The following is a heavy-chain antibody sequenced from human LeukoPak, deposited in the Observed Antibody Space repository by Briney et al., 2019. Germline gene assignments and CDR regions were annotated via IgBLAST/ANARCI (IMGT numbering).Heavy chain of an antibody. CDR2: ITSSSTTI. CDR1: GFTLSSYS. CDR3: AREPRGYAFDN. J-gene: IGHJ4*02. Sequence: PGGSLRLSCAASGFTLSSYSMNWVRQAPGKGLEWVSFITSSSTTIYYADSVKGRFTISRDDAKNSLYLQMNSLRAEDTAVYYCAREPRGYAFDNWGQGTPVTVSS. V-gene: IGHV3-48*01. D-gene: IGHD2-2*01.